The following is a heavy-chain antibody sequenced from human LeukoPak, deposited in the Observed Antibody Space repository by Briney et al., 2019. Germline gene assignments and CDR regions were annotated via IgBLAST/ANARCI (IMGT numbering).Heavy chain of an antibody. CDR3: ATQPNYLVVPAALFDY. CDR1: GFTFSGYG. CDR2: ISYDGGDK. J-gene: IGHJ4*02. V-gene: IGHV3-30*03. D-gene: IGHD2-2*01. Sequence: PGGSLRLSCAASGFTFSGYGMHWVRQAPGKGLEWVTVISYDGGDKYYADSVKGRFTISRDNSRNTLYLQMNSLRAEDTAVYYCATQPNYLVVPAALFDYWGQGTLVTVSS.